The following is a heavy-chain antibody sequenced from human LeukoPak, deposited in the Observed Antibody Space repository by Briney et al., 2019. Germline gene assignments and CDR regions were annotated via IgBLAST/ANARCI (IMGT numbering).Heavy chain of an antibody. Sequence: SETLSLTCAVYGGSFSGYYWSWIRQSPGKGLEWIGEINHSGSTNYNPSLKSRVTISVDTSKNQFSLEMSSVTAADTAMYYCARGWTFKTPLGRVAGTSSRRGRYFDHWGQGTLVTVSS. V-gene: IGHV4-34*01. D-gene: IGHD6-19*01. CDR2: INHSGST. CDR1: GGSFSGYY. J-gene: IGHJ4*01. CDR3: ARGWTFKTPLGRVAGTSSRRGRYFDH.